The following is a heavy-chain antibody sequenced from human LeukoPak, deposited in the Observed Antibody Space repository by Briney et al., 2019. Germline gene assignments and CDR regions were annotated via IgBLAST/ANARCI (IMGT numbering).Heavy chain of an antibody. CDR3: ARSNSGYDDDAFDI. D-gene: IGHD5-12*01. CDR1: GFTVSSNY. CDR2: IYSGGST. Sequence: PGGSLRLSCAASGFTVSSNYMSWVRQAPGKGLEWVSVIYSGGSTYYADSVKGRFTISRDNSKNTLYLQMNSLRAEDTAVYYCARSNSGYDDDAFDIWGQGTMVTVSS. J-gene: IGHJ3*02. V-gene: IGHV3-53*01.